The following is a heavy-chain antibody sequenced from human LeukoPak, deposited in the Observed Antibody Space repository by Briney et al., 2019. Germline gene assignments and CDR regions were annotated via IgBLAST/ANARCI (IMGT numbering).Heavy chain of an antibody. J-gene: IGHJ4*02. V-gene: IGHV3-33*01. D-gene: IGHD1-26*01. CDR3: ARDQGGSYPFDY. Sequence: PGRSLRLSCAASGFTFSSYGMHWVRQAPGKGLEWVAAIWYDGSNKYYEDSVKGRFTISRDNSKNTLYLQMNSLRAEDTAVYYCARDQGGSYPFDYWGQGTLVTVSS. CDR1: GFTFSSYG. CDR2: IWYDGSNK.